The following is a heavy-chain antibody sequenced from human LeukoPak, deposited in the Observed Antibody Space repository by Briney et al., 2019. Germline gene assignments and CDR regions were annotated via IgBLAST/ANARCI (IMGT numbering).Heavy chain of an antibody. CDR3: ATVGGYSSSWYSDY. V-gene: IGHV1-24*01. CDR1: GYTLTELS. J-gene: IGHJ4*02. CDR2: FDPEDGET. D-gene: IGHD6-13*01. Sequence: ASVKVSCKVSGYTLTELSMHWVRRAPGKGLEWMGGFDPEDGETIYAQEFQGRVTMTEDTSTDTAYMELSSLRSEDTAVYYCATVGGYSSSWYSDYWGQGTLVTVSS.